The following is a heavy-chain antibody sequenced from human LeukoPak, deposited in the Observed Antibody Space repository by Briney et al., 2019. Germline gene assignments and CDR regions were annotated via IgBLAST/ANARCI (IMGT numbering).Heavy chain of an antibody. D-gene: IGHD2-15*01. CDR3: AKAQNVIVVAAPLDS. V-gene: IGHV3-23*01. J-gene: IGHJ4*02. CDR1: GFSFTTYA. Sequence: GGSLRLSCSASGFSFTTYALSWVRQAPGKGLEWVSVVSGSGNTIYYADSVKGRFSTSRDNSKNMVYLQMNSLRADDTAIYYCAKAQNVIVVAAPLDSWGQGTPVTVSP. CDR2: VSGSGNTI.